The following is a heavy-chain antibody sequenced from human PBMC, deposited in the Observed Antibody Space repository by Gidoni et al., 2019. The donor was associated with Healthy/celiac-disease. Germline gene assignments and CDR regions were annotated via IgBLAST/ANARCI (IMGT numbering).Heavy chain of an antibody. CDR1: GGSISSGSYY. CDR2: IYTSGST. Sequence: QVQLQESGPGLVKPSQPLSLTCPVPGGSISSGSYYWSWIRQPAGKGLEWNGRIYTSGSTNYNPSLKSRVTISVDTSKNQFSLKLSSVTAADTAVYYCARSKRAFDYWGQGTLVTVSS. V-gene: IGHV4-61*02. CDR3: ARSKRAFDY. J-gene: IGHJ4*02.